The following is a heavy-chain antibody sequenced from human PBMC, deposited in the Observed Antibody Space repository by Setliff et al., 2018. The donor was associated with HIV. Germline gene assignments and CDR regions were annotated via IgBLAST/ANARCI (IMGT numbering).Heavy chain of an antibody. CDR2: ISYDGSRI. Sequence: GGSLRLSCVASGFTFRDFAMYWVRQAPGKGLEWLSAISYDGSRIHYADSVKGRFTISRDNSKNTLYLQMNSLKTEDTAVYYCTTDGQLWLSDFDYWGQGTLVTVSS. D-gene: IGHD5-18*01. CDR1: GFTFRDFA. J-gene: IGHJ4*02. V-gene: IGHV3-30*03. CDR3: TTDGQLWLSDFDY.